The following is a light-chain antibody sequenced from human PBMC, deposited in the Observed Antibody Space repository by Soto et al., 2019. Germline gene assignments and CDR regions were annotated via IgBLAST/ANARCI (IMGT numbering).Light chain of an antibody. Sequence: EILLTQSPGTLTLSPGERATLSCRASKSVSSRYLAWYQQKPGQAPRVLIYGASRRATGIPERFSGSGSGTDFTLTISRLEPEDFEVYYCQQYGSSPRTFGQGTKVDIK. J-gene: IGKJ1*01. CDR3: QQYGSSPRT. CDR2: GAS. CDR1: KSVSSRY. V-gene: IGKV3-20*01.